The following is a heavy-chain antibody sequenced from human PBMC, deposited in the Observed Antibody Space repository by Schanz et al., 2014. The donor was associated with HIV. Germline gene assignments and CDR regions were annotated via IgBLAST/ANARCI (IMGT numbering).Heavy chain of an antibody. J-gene: IGHJ4*02. D-gene: IGHD3-3*01. CDR1: GFTFSSYG. CDR3: GKDGSRKVRFLEGPGYYLDH. Sequence: QVQLVESGGGVVQPGRSLRLSCAASGFTFSSYGMHWVRQAPGKGLEWVAVISYDGSNKYYADSVKGRFTISRDNSKNTLFVELNSLRPEDTAVYYCGKDGSRKVRFLEGPGYYLDHWGQGALVTVSS. V-gene: IGHV3-30*18. CDR2: ISYDGSNK.